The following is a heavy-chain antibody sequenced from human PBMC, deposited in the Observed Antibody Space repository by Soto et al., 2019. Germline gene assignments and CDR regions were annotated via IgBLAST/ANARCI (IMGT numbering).Heavy chain of an antibody. J-gene: IGHJ5*02. D-gene: IGHD1-7*01. CDR1: GGSISSGGYS. Sequence: SETLSLTCAVSGGSISSGGYSWSWIRRPPGKGLEWIGYIYHSGSTYYNPSLKSRVTISVDRSKNQFSLKLSSVTAADTAVYYCARTESGTFDPWGQGTLVTVSS. CDR2: IYHSGST. V-gene: IGHV4-30-2*01. CDR3: ARTESGTFDP.